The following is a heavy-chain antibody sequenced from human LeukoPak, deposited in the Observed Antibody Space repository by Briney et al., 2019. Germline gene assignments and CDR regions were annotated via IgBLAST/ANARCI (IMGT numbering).Heavy chain of an antibody. D-gene: IGHD3-9*01. V-gene: IGHV1-18*01. CDR3: ARTYYDINRDLNAFDI. CDR1: GYTFTSYG. J-gene: IGHJ3*02. Sequence: GASVKVSCKASGYTFTSYGISWVRQAPGQGLEWMGWISAYTGDTNYAQNLQGRVTMTTDTSTSTAYMELGSLRSDDTAVYYCARTYYDINRDLNAFDIWGQGTMVTVSS. CDR2: ISAYTGDT.